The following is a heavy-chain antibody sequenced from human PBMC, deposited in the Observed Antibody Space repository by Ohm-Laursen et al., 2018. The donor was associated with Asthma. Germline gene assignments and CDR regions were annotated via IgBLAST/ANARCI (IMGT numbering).Heavy chain of an antibody. Sequence: SLRPSCAASGFTFRSYAMHWVRQAPGKGLEWVAVGGSYYDGGLKYYADSVNGRFTVSRDDSKNTLYLQMNSLRPDDTAVYYCARDVMEWYLPAFDFWGQGTLVAVSS. J-gene: IGHJ4*02. CDR3: ARDVMEWYLPAFDF. D-gene: IGHD3-3*01. CDR1: GFTFRSYA. CDR2: GGSYYDGGLK. V-gene: IGHV3-30-3*01.